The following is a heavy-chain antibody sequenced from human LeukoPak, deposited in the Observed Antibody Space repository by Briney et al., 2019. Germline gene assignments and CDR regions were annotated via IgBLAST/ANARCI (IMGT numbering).Heavy chain of an antibody. J-gene: IGHJ4*02. CDR1: GFTFSSYG. V-gene: IGHV3-30*18. D-gene: IGHD3-9*01. CDR2: ISYDGSNK. Sequence: PGGSLRLSCAASGFTFSSYGMHWVRQAPGKGLEWVGVISYDGSNKYYADSVKGRFTISRDNSKNTLYLQMNSPRAEDTAVYYCAKGLSIRYYDILTGPDYWGQGTLVTVSS. CDR3: AKGLSIRYYDILTGPDY.